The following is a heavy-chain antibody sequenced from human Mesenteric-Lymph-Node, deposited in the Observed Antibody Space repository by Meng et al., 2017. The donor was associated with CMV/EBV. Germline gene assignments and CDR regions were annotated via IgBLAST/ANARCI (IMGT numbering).Heavy chain of an antibody. CDR3: ARYRFGSGRYFAD. V-gene: IGHV6-1*01. D-gene: IGHD1-26*01. Sequence: SETLSLTCAISGDSVSSDSAAWNWIRQSPSRGLEWLGRTYYKSKWNNDYALSVKSRISIISDPSKNQFSLHLNSVTPEDTAVYYCARYRFGSGRYFADWGQGTLVTVSS. J-gene: IGHJ4*02. CDR2: TYYKSKWNN. CDR1: GDSVSSDSAA.